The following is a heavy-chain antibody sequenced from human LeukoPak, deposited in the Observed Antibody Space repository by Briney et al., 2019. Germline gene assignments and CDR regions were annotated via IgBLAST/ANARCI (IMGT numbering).Heavy chain of an antibody. J-gene: IGHJ4*02. Sequence: GGSLRLSCAASGFTFSSYGMHWVRQAPGKGLEGVTDISYDGSNKYYADPVKGRFTISRDNSKNTLYLQMNSLRAEDTAVYYCAKDTSSGELPHYFDYWGQGTLVTVSS. CDR1: GFTFSSYG. CDR3: AKDTSSGELPHYFDY. D-gene: IGHD3-10*01. CDR2: ISYDGSNK. V-gene: IGHV3-30*18.